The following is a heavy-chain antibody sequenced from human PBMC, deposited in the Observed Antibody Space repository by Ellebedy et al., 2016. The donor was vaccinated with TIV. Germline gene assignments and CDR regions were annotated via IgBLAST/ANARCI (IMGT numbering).Heavy chain of an antibody. CDR3: AGEHDYGDY. V-gene: IGHV3-30-3*01. J-gene: IGHJ4*02. Sequence: GESLKISCAASGFTFSSYAMHWVRQAPGKGLEWVAVISYDGSNKYYADSVKGRFTISRDNSKNTLYLQMNSLRAEDTAVYYCAGEHDYGDYWGQGTLVTVSS. CDR2: ISYDGSNK. CDR1: GFTFSSYA.